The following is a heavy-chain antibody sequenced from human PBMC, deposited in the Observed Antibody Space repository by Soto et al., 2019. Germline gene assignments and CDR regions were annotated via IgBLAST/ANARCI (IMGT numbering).Heavy chain of an antibody. Sequence: GSLRLSCAALGFTVSNNYMNWLRQAPGKGLEWVSVVYDDGRTYYADSVKDRFTISRDNSKNTLYLQMNSLRAEDTAVYYCAKDRHYSSSAPLIDYWGQGTLVTVSS. CDR3: AKDRHYSSSAPLIDY. V-gene: IGHV3-66*01. J-gene: IGHJ4*02. D-gene: IGHD6-6*01. CDR1: GFTVSNNY. CDR2: VYDDGRT.